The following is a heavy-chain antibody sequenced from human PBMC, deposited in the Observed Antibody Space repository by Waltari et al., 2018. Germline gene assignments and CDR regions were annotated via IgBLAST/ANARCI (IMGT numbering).Heavy chain of an antibody. CDR1: GFTFRNTW. CDR2: IKSRSAGRTT. J-gene: IGHJ4*02. Sequence: EVQLVESGGGLVMPGGSLRLSCAASGFTFRNTWMSWVRQAPGKGLEWVGRIKSRSAGRTTDYTSPVKGRFTISRDDSQNTLHLQMNSLKTEDTAVYYCTTDRFDWGQGILVTVSS. CDR3: TTDRFD. V-gene: IGHV3-15*01. D-gene: IGHD3-16*01.